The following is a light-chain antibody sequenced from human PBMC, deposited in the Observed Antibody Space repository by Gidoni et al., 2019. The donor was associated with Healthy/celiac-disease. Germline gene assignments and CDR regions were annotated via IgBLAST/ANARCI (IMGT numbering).Light chain of an antibody. Sequence: QSALTPPASVSGSPRQSITSSCTGTSSDVGGYNYVSWYQQHAGKAPKLMIYDVSNRPSGVSNRFAGSKSGNTASLTISGLQAEDEADYYCSSDTSSSFYVFGTGTKVTVL. V-gene: IGLV2-14*01. J-gene: IGLJ1*01. CDR2: DVS. CDR3: SSDTSSSFYV. CDR1: SSDVGGYNY.